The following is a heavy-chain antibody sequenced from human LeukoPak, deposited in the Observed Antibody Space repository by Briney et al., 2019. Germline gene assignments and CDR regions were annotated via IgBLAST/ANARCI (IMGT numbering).Heavy chain of an antibody. J-gene: IGHJ4*02. Sequence: SETLSLTCTVSSGSISNYDWSWIRQPPGKGLEWIGSIYHSGSTYYNPSLKSRVTISVDTSKNQFSLKLSSVTAADTAVYYCARVGYSSGWYPFDYWGQGTLVTVSS. CDR1: SGSISNYD. CDR3: ARVGYSSGWYPFDY. V-gene: IGHV4-38-2*02. D-gene: IGHD6-19*01. CDR2: IYHSGST.